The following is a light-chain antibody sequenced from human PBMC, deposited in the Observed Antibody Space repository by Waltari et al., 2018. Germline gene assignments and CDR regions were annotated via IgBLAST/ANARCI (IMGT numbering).Light chain of an antibody. Sequence: EIVLTQSPATLSLSPGERATLSCRASQSVSTSLASYQHKPGQAPRLLIYDASNRATGIPAMFSGCGSATDFTLTIGSLEPEDFALYYCQQRGNWPPYTFGQGTKLEIK. CDR3: QQRGNWPPYT. CDR1: QSVSTS. CDR2: DAS. J-gene: IGKJ2*01. V-gene: IGKV3-11*01.